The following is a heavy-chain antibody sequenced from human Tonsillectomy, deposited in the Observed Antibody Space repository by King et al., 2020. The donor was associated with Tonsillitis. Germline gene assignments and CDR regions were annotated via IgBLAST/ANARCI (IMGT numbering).Heavy chain of an antibody. D-gene: IGHD5-12*01. CDR2: IRDDGSNK. Sequence: VQLVESGGGVVQPGGSLSLSCTASGFTFSSYGMHWVRQGPGXGLDWVAYIRDDGSNKYYVDXGKGRLTXSRDNSKNTLYLQMNSLRAEDTAAYYCAXXXSGYDFDYWGQGXXXTVSS. V-gene: IGHV3-30*02. J-gene: IGHJ4*02. CDR3: AXXXSGYDFDY. CDR1: GFTFSSYG.